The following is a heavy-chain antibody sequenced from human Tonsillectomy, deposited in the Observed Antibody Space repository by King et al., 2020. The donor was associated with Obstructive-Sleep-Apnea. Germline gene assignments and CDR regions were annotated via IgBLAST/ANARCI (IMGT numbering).Heavy chain of an antibody. CDR1: GYSFPNYW. Sequence: VQLVESGAEVKKSGESLKISCKASGYSFPNYWISWVRQMPGKGLEWMGRIDPRDSETNYSPSFQGHFTISADQSISTAFRQWSSLKASDTAMYYCARLNWNDEVFWGQGTLVSVSA. CDR3: ARLNWNDEVF. CDR2: IDPRDSET. J-gene: IGHJ4*02. D-gene: IGHD1-1*01. V-gene: IGHV5-10-1*03.